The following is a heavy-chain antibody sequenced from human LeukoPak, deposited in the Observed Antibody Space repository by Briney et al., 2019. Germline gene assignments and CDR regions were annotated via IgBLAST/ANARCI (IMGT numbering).Heavy chain of an antibody. V-gene: IGHV3-23*01. J-gene: IGHJ5*02. D-gene: IGHD3-10*01. CDR2: ISGSGGST. CDR3: AKDQGLWFEVGWFDP. Sequence: GGSLRLSCAASGFTFSGYAMSWIRQAPGKGLEWVSAISGSGGSTYYADSVKGRITISRDNSKNTLYLQRNSLRAEDTAVYYCAKDQGLWFEVGWFDPWGQGTLVTVSS. CDR1: GFTFSGYA.